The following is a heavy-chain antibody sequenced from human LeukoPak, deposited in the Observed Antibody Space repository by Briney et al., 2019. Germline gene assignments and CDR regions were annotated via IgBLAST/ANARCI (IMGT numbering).Heavy chain of an antibody. D-gene: IGHD3-22*01. CDR2: IYYSGST. V-gene: IGHV4-31*03. CDR3: ARDLSLRSGYYYDSSGYSD. Sequence: PSQTLSLTCTVSGGSISSGGYCWSWIRQHRGKGLEWIVYIYYSGSTYYNPSLKRRVTISVDTSNNQFSLKLSSVTAADTAVYYCARDLSLRSGYYYDSSGYSDWGQGTLVTVSS. J-gene: IGHJ4*02. CDR1: GGSISSGGYC.